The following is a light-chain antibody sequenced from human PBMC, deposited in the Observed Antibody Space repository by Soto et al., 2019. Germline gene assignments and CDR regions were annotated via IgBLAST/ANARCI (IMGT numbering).Light chain of an antibody. CDR2: GAS. Sequence: EIVLTQSPGTLSLSPGERATLSCRASQIVGGDTLAWVQQRPGQAPRLVIYGASNRAAGIPDRFSGSGSGTDFTLTVSRLEPEDFAVYYCQQYHWAPDTFGQGTRLEMK. CDR3: QQYHWAPDT. CDR1: QIVGGDT. J-gene: IGKJ5*01. V-gene: IGKV3-20*01.